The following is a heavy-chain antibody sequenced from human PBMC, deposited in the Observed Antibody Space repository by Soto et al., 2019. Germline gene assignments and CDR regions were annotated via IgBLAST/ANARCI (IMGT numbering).Heavy chain of an antibody. V-gene: IGHV3-7*03. D-gene: IGHD2-21*02. CDR1: GFTFSMYS. J-gene: IGHJ6*02. Sequence: GGSLRLSCEVSGFTFSMYSMSWVRQSPGKGLEWVAKIPQDGVDGHYADSVKGRFTISRDNGKNSLYLQLNNLRAEDTAVYYCTRDHLILPAHDFFYGSDVWGRGATVTVSS. CDR2: IPQDGVDG. CDR3: TRDHLILPAHDFFYGSDV.